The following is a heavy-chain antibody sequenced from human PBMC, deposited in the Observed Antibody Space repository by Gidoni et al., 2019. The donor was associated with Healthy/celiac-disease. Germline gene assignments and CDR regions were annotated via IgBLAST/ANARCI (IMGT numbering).Heavy chain of an antibody. Sequence: QVQLVESGVGVVQPGRSLNLSCAASGFTFSSYGMHWVRQAPGKGLEWVAVIWYDGSNKYYADSVKGRLTISRDNSKNTLYLQMNSLRAEDTAVYYCARDLEGSGSSNLIDYWGQGTLVTVSS. V-gene: IGHV3-33*01. CDR2: IWYDGSNK. CDR1: GFTFSSYG. D-gene: IGHD3-10*01. CDR3: ARDLEGSGSSNLIDY. J-gene: IGHJ4*02.